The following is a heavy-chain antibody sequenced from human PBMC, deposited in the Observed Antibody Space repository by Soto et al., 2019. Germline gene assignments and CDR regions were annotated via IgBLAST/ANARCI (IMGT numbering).Heavy chain of an antibody. D-gene: IGHD2-2*01. CDR1: GLTLSNYW. V-gene: IGHV3-74*01. CDR2: INPDGTSS. Sequence: GGSLRLSCAASGLTLSNYWMHWVRQAPGKGLVWVSRINPDGTSSNSADSVRGRFTISRDNAKNTVYLEMNSLRDEDTAVYYCVHSTTLNWFDPWGQGTLVTVSS. CDR3: VHSTTLNWFDP. J-gene: IGHJ5*02.